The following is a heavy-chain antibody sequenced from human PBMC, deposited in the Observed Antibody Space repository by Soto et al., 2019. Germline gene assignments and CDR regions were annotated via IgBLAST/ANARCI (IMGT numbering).Heavy chain of an antibody. CDR2: INHSGST. J-gene: IGHJ3*02. Sequence: PSETLSLTCTVYGWNFSGYDWSWIRQPPGKGLEWIGEINHSGSTNYNPSLKSRVTISVDTSKNQFSLKLSSVTAADTAVYYCARVGGYCSSTSCYKRRGAFDIWGQGTMVTVSS. CDR3: ARVGGYCSSTSCYKRRGAFDI. CDR1: GWNFSGYD. V-gene: IGHV4-34*01. D-gene: IGHD2-2*02.